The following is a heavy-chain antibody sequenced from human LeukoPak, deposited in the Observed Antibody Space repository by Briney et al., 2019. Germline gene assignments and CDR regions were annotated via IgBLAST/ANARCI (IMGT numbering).Heavy chain of an antibody. J-gene: IGHJ4*02. Sequence: PSETLSLTCTVSGGSIISSSHYWVWIRQPPGKGLEWIGNTHSSGTTHYDPSLRSRVTISLDMSKNQFSLTLTSVTATDTAVYYCARRIGGSSRSDYWGQGTVVSVSS. CDR2: THSSGTT. D-gene: IGHD6-13*01. V-gene: IGHV4-39*01. CDR3: ARRIGGSSRSDY. CDR1: GGSIISSSHY.